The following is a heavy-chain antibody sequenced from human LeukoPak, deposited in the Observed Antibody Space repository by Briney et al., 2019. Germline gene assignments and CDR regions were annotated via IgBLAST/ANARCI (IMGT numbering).Heavy chain of an antibody. CDR2: INSDGSST. Sequence: GGSLRLSCAASGFTFSSYWMHWVRQAPGKGLVRVSRINSDGSSTNYADSVKGRFTISRDNAKNTLYLQMNSLRAEDTAVYYCAKYGDYWYFDLWGRGTLVTVSS. CDR1: GFTFSSYW. CDR3: AKYGDYWYFDL. V-gene: IGHV3-74*01. D-gene: IGHD4-17*01. J-gene: IGHJ2*01.